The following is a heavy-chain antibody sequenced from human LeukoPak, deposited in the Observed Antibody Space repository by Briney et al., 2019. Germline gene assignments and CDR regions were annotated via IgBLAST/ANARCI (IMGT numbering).Heavy chain of an antibody. J-gene: IGHJ4*02. Sequence: SETLSLTCTVSGISITTYYWSWIRQPPGNGLEWIGLIHYSGSITYNPSLKSRVTISVDTSKNQFFLHLSSVTAADTAVYYCARDIREVGESHYFDYWGQGTLVTVTS. D-gene: IGHD1-26*01. CDR1: GISITTYY. V-gene: IGHV4-59*01. CDR3: ARDIREVGESHYFDY. CDR2: IHYSGSI.